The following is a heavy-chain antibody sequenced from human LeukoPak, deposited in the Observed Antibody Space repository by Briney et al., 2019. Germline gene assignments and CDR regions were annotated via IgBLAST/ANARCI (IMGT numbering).Heavy chain of an antibody. Sequence: GGSLRLSCAASGFTFSNYEMNWVRQAPGRGLQWVSSISSSSSYISYADSVKGRFTISRDNAKNSLYLQMNSLRAEDTAVYYCARRRTTVTTSLDYWGQGTLVTVSS. CDR2: ISSSSSYI. J-gene: IGHJ4*02. CDR3: ARRRTTVTTSLDY. D-gene: IGHD4-17*01. V-gene: IGHV3-21*01. CDR1: GFTFSNYE.